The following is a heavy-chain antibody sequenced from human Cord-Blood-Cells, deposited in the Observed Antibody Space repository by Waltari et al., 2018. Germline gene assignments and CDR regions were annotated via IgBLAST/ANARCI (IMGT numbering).Heavy chain of an antibody. J-gene: IGHJ3*02. V-gene: IGHV1-2*02. CDR3: ARDPFGQLGRAFDI. D-gene: IGHD7-27*01. CDR2: INPNIGGT. Sequence: QVQLVQSGAEVKKPGASVKVSCKASGYPFTGYYMHWVRQAPGQGLEWMGWINPNIGGTNYAQKFQGRVTMTRDTSISTAYMELSRLRSDDTAVYYCARDPFGQLGRAFDIWGQGTMVTVSS. CDR1: GYPFTGYY.